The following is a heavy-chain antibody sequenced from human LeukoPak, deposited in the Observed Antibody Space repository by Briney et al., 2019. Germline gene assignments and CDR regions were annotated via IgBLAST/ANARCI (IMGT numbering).Heavy chain of an antibody. CDR1: GGSISSYY. Sequence: PSETLSPTCTVSGGSISSYYWSWIRQPAGKGLEWIGRIYTSGSTNYNPSLKSRVTMSVDTSKNQFSLKLSSVTAADTAVYYCARVGYYYDSSGYADYWGQGTLVTVSS. D-gene: IGHD3-22*01. V-gene: IGHV4-4*07. CDR2: IYTSGST. CDR3: ARVGYYYDSSGYADY. J-gene: IGHJ4*02.